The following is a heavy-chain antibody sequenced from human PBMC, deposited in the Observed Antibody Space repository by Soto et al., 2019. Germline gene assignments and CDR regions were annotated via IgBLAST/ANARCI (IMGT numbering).Heavy chain of an antibody. CDR2: ISAYNGNK. Sequence: QVQLVQSGAEVKKPGASVKVSCKASGYTFTSYGISWVRQAPGQGLEWMGWISAYNGNKNYAQKLQGRVTMTTDTSTSTAYMELRSLRSDDTAVYYCARDDQREDFWSGYYREYDYWGQGPLVTVSS. V-gene: IGHV1-18*01. CDR1: GYTFTSYG. D-gene: IGHD3-3*01. CDR3: ARDDQREDFWSGYYREYDY. J-gene: IGHJ4*02.